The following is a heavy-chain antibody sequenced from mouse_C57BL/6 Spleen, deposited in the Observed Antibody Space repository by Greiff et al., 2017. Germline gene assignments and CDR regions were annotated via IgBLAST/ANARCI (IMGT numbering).Heavy chain of an antibody. D-gene: IGHD3-1*01. CDR2: LDPSDSYT. CDR3: ARKEDTRAFAY. CDR1: GYTFTSYW. J-gene: IGHJ3*01. Sequence: QVQLQQSGAELVMPGASVKLSCKASGYTFTSYWMHWVKQRPGQGLEWIGELDPSDSYTNYNQKFKGKSTLTVDKSSSTAYMQLSSLTSEDSAVYYCARKEDTRAFAYWGQGTLVTVSA. V-gene: IGHV1-69*01.